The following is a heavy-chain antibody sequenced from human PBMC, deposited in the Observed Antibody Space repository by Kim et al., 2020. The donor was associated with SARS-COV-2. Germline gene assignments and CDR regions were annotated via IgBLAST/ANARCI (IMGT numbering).Heavy chain of an antibody. D-gene: IGHD2-21*01. CDR2: ISYDGSNK. Sequence: GGSLRLSCAASGFTFSSCALHWVRQAPGKGLEWVAVISYDGSNKNYADSVKGRFTISRDNSKNTLYLQMNSLRAEDTALYYCARDLWSWLRGRSYSYF. CDR1: GFTFSSCA. J-gene: IGHJ4*01. V-gene: IGHV3-30-3*01. CDR3: ARDLWSWLRGRSYSYF.